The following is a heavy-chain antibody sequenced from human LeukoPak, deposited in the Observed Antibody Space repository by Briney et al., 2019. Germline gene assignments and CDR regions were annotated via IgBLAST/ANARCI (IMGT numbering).Heavy chain of an antibody. J-gene: IGHJ4*02. CDR1: GFTFSDYY. CDR2: ISSSGSTI. CDR3: ARDCDTSSSSWYRYYFDY. Sequence: PGGSLRLSCAASGFTFSDYYMSWIRQAPGKGLEWVSYISSSGSTIYYADSVKGRFTISRDNAKNSLYLQMNSLRAEDTAVYYCARDCDTSSSSWYRYYFDYWGQGTLVTVSS. D-gene: IGHD6-13*01. V-gene: IGHV3-11*01.